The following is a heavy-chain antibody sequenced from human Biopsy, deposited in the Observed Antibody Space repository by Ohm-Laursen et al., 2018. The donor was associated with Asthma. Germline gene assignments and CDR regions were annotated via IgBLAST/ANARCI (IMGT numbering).Heavy chain of an antibody. CDR3: ARAAITGIRGWFDP. Sequence: DTLSLTCTVYGGYLTGHYWNWIRQPPGKGLEWIGEIDQSGYTNYNPSLKSRVTISADTSKNQFHLNLSSVAAADTAVYFCARAAITGIRGWFDPWGQGTQVTVSS. D-gene: IGHD1-20*01. J-gene: IGHJ5*02. CDR2: IDQSGYT. V-gene: IGHV4-34*01. CDR1: GGYLTGHY.